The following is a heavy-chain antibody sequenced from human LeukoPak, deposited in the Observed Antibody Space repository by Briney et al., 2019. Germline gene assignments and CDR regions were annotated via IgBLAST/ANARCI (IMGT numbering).Heavy chain of an antibody. V-gene: IGHV3-21*06. J-gene: IGHJ4*02. D-gene: IGHD5-18*01. CDR1: GFSFREYA. CDR2: ISISSSYT. CDR3: AAGYGRAEY. Sequence: PGGSLRLSCTGSGFSFREYAMNWLRQAPGKRLEWVSLISISSSYTYNADSVRGRFTTSRDNAKSSLYLQMDGLRVEDTAVYYCAAGYGRAEYWGPGILVSVSS.